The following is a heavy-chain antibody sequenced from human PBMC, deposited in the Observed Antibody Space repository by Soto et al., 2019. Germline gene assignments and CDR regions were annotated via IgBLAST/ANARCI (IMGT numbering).Heavy chain of an antibody. CDR2: ISYDGSNK. D-gene: IGHD5-18*01. J-gene: IGHJ4*02. CDR1: GFTFSSYC. Sequence: PGGSLRLSCAASGFTFSSYCMHWVRQAPGKGLEWVAVISYDGSNKYYADSVKGRFTISRDNSKNTLYLQMNSLRAEDTVVYYCAKGGGYSYGYIIDYWGQGTLVTVSS. CDR3: AKGGGYSYGYIIDY. V-gene: IGHV3-30*18.